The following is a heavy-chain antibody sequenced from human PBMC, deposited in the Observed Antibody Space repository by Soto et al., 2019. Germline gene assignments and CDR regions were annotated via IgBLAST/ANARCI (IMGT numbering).Heavy chain of an antibody. Sequence: ASVKVSCKASGYTFTSYAMHWVRQAPGQRLEWMGWINAGNGNTKYSQKFQGRVTITRDTSASTAYMELSSLRSEDTAVYYCARDKGLGGTSGPHAAFDIWGQGTMVTVSS. CDR2: INAGNGNT. V-gene: IGHV1-3*01. D-gene: IGHD3-16*01. J-gene: IGHJ3*02. CDR3: ARDKGLGGTSGPHAAFDI. CDR1: GYTFTSYA.